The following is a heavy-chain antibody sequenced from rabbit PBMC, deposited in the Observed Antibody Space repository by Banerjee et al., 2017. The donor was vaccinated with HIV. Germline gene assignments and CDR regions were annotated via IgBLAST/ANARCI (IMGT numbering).Heavy chain of an antibody. J-gene: IGHJ4*01. V-gene: IGHV1S40*01. CDR2: IYAGSSGST. Sequence: QSLEESGGDLVKPGASLTLTCTASGFSFSSSYYMCWVRQTPGKGLEWIACIYAGSSGSTYYATWAKGRFTISKTSSTTVTLQMTSLTAADTATYFCARAYYYSSGVYFHLWGPGTLVTVS. CDR3: ARAYYYSSGVYFHL. D-gene: IGHD4-1*01. CDR1: GFSFSSSYY.